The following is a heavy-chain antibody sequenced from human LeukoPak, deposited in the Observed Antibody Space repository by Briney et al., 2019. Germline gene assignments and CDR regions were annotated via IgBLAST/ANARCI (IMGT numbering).Heavy chain of an antibody. CDR2: IYYSGST. D-gene: IGHD4-17*01. CDR3: ARLVRYGDLNY. Sequence: SETLSLTCTVSGGSISSSSYYWGWIRQPPGKGLEWIGSIYYSGSTYYNPSLKSRVTISVDTSKNQFSLKLSSVTAADTAVYYCARLVRYGDLNYWGQGTLVTVSS. J-gene: IGHJ4*02. V-gene: IGHV4-39*07. CDR1: GGSISSSSYY.